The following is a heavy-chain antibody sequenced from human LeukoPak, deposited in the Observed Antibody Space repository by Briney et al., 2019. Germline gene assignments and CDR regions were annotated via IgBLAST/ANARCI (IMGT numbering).Heavy chain of an antibody. CDR3: ARLRYFDWFAMFDP. CDR1: GGSISSSSYY. D-gene: IGHD3-9*01. CDR2: IYYSGST. V-gene: IGHV4-39*07. Sequence: PSETLSLTCTVSGGSISSSSYYWGWIRQPPGKGLEWIGSIYYSGSTNYNPSLKSRVTTSVDTSKNQFSLKLSSVTAADTAVYYCARLRYFDWFAMFDPWGQGTLVTVCS. J-gene: IGHJ5*02.